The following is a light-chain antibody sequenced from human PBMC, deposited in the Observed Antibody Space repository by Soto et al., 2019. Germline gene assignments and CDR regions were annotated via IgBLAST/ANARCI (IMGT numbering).Light chain of an antibody. Sequence: EIVMTQSPSTLSLSPGERSTLSCRASQSVSINLAWYQQKPGQAPRLLIYGASTRAPGIPARFSGSGSGTEFTLTISSLQSEDFAVYYCQQYNNWPLTFGGGTKVEIK. CDR1: QSVSIN. J-gene: IGKJ4*01. CDR2: GAS. V-gene: IGKV3-15*01. CDR3: QQYNNWPLT.